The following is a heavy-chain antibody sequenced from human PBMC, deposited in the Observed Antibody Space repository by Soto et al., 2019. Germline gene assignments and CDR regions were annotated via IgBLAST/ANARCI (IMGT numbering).Heavy chain of an antibody. D-gene: IGHD3-3*01. J-gene: IGHJ4*02. Sequence: SETLSLTCTVSGGSISSYYWSWIRQPPGKGLEWIGYIYYSGSTNYNPSLKSRVTISVDTSKNQFSLKLSSVTAADTAVYYCARAGRFLDSDYWGQGTLVTVSS. V-gene: IGHV4-59*01. CDR3: ARAGRFLDSDY. CDR2: IYYSGST. CDR1: GGSISSYY.